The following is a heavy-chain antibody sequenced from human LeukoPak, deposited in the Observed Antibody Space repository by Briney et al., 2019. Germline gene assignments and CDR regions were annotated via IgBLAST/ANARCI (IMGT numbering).Heavy chain of an antibody. J-gene: IGHJ6*02. D-gene: IGHD3-10*01. CDR1: GGSFSGYY. V-gene: IGHV4-34*01. Sequence: SETLSLTCAVYGGSFSGYYWSWIRQPPGKGLEWIGENNHSGSTNYNPSLKSRVTISVDTSKNQFSLKLSSVTAADTAVYYCARGKGAYYYGSGSYYPIYYYYGMDVWGQGTTVTVSS. CDR3: ARGKGAYYYGSGSYYPIYYYYGMDV. CDR2: NNHSGST.